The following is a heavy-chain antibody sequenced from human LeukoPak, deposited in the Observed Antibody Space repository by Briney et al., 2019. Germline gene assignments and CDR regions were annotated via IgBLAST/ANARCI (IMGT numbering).Heavy chain of an antibody. Sequence: AAVKVSCKASGYTFIDYYMHWVRQAPRQGLEWMGWINPNSGGTNFAQTFQGRVTMTRDTSISTAYMELSRLRSDDTAVYYCARGHCLSSSPPRFDYWGQGTLVTVSS. D-gene: IGHD3-16*01. CDR3: ARGHCLSSSPPRFDY. CDR1: GYTFIDYY. J-gene: IGHJ4*02. V-gene: IGHV1-2*02. CDR2: INPNSGGT.